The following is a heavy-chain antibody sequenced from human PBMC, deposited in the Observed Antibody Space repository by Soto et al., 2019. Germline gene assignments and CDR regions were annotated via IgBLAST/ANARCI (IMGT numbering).Heavy chain of an antibody. CDR2: ISGYNGDT. J-gene: IGHJ6*02. V-gene: IGHV1-18*01. CDR3: AKNGQPPYYYYGLDV. D-gene: IGHD2-8*01. CDR1: GYTFTGYG. Sequence: QGHLVQSGGEVKKPGASVKVSCKASGYTFTGYGISWVRQAPGQGLEWMGWISGYNGDTNYAQNVQGRVSMTIDTSTSTAYMELRSLTSDDTAVYYCAKNGQPPYYYYGLDVWGQGTTVTVSS.